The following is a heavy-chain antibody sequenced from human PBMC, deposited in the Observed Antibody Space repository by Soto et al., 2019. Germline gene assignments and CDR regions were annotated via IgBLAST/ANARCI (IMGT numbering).Heavy chain of an antibody. CDR3: ASGLVTTLHY. CDR1: GGSISSGGYY. D-gene: IGHD4-17*01. Sequence: SETLSLTCTVSGGSISSGGYYWSWIRQHPGKGLEWIGYIYYSGSTNYKPSLKNRVTISVETSKIQFSLKLSFVTAADTAVYYCASGLVTTLHYWGQGTLVTVS. J-gene: IGHJ4*02. V-gene: IGHV4-31*03. CDR2: IYYSGST.